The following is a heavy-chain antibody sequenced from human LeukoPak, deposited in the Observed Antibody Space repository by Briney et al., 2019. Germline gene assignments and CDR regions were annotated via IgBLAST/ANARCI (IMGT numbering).Heavy chain of an antibody. CDR2: IHPASANT. Sequence: ASVKVSCKASGYTFTEHFIHWVRQAPGQGLQYMGWIHPASANTVYAQMFHGRVTLTRDTPATATYMELSGLRSDDTAVYYCARDLRPANLWGQGTLVSVSS. D-gene: IGHD1-7*01. CDR1: GYTFTEHF. J-gene: IGHJ4*02. CDR3: ARDLRPANL. V-gene: IGHV1-2*02.